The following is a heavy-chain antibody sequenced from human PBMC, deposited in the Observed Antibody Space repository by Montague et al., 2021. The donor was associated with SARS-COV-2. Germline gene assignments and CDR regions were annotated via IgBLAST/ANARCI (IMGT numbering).Heavy chain of an antibody. V-gene: IGHV4-59*02. CDR2: IYDSGST. Sequence: SETLSLTCIVSGSSVRSYYWSWIRQPPGKGLEWIGYIYDSGSTNYNPSLKSRVTISVDTSKNQFSLKLSSVTAADTAVYYCARENTVTTFGGPYYIDSWGHGTLVTVSA. J-gene: IGHJ4*01. CDR1: GSSVRSYY. D-gene: IGHD4-17*01. CDR3: ARENTVTTFGGPYYIDS.